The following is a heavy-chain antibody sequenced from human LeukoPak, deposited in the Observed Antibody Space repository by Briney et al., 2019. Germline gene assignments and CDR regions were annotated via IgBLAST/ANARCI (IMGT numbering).Heavy chain of an antibody. CDR2: ISGSGGFT. V-gene: IGHV3-23*01. J-gene: IGHJ3*01. CDR1: GFTFSSYT. Sequence: AGGSLRLSCAGSGFTFSSYTMSWVRQAPGKGLEWVSGISGSGGFTYYADSVKGRFTISRDNSKNTLDLQMNSLRAEDTAVYYCAKGVSWGVVITALDAFDVWGQGTMVTVSS. CDR3: AKGVSWGVVITALDAFDV. D-gene: IGHD3-10*01.